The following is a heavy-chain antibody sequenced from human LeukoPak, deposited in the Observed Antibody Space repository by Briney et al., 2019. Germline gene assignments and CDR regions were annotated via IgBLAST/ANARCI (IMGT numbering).Heavy chain of an antibody. Sequence: PGGSLRLSCATAGFTFSNYRMHWVRQAPGEGLVWVSQISSDGTSINYADSVRGRVTVSRDDARNTLYLQMNTLRAEDPAVYYCVRGTSSEAAAAIRLFDNWGQGTLVTVSS. V-gene: IGHV3-74*01. CDR3: VRGTSSEAAAAIRLFDN. CDR2: ISSDGTSI. J-gene: IGHJ4*02. D-gene: IGHD6-13*01. CDR1: GFTFSNYR.